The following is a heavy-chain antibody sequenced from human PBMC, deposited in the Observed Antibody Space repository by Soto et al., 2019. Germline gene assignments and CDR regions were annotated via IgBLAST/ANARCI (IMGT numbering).Heavy chain of an antibody. CDR1: GFTFSSYA. V-gene: IGHV3-30-3*01. CDR3: ARDSSGWYFDY. Sequence: QVQLVESGGGVVQPGRSLRLCCAASGFTFSSYAMHWVRQAPGKGLEWVAVISYDGSNKYYADSVKGRFTISRDNSKNTLYLQMNSLRAEDTAVYYCARDSSGWYFDYLGQGTLVTVSS. D-gene: IGHD6-19*01. CDR2: ISYDGSNK. J-gene: IGHJ4*02.